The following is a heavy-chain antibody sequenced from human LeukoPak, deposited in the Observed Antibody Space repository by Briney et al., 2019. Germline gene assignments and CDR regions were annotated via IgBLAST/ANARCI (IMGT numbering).Heavy chain of an antibody. CDR3: AKHNAIRGVQNYYYSYMDA. J-gene: IGHJ6*03. CDR2: ISGSGGST. Sequence: GGSLRLSCAASGFTFSSYGMSWVRQAPGKGLEWVSAISGSGGSTYYADSVKGRFTISRDNSKNTLYLQMDGLRAEDTAVYYCAKHNAIRGVQNYYYSYMDAWGKGTTVTISS. D-gene: IGHD3-10*01. V-gene: IGHV3-23*01. CDR1: GFTFSSYG.